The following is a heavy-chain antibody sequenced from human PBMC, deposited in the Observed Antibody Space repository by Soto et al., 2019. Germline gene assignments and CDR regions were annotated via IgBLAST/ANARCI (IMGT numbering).Heavy chain of an antibody. J-gene: IGHJ6*02. D-gene: IGHD4-17*01. CDR2: ISSSSSTI. CDR3: ARSPRDYVPCGMDV. Sequence: GGSLRLSCAASGFTFSSYSMNWVRQAPGKGLEWVSYISSSSSTIYYADSVKGRFTISRDNAKNSLYLQMNSLRDEDTAVYYCARSPRDYVPCGMDVWGQGTTVTVSS. V-gene: IGHV3-48*02. CDR1: GFTFSSYS.